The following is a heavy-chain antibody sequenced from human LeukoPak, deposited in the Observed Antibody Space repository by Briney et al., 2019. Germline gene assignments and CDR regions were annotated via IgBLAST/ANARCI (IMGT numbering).Heavy chain of an antibody. CDR1: GGSFSGYY. CDR2: INHSGST. Sequence: SETLSLTCAVYGGSFSGYYWSLIRQPPGKGLEWIGEINHSGSTNYNPSLKSRVTISVDTSKNQFSLKLSSVTAADTAVYYCAKVADSSGQNWGYYYYGMDVWGQGTTVTVSS. V-gene: IGHV4-34*01. CDR3: AKVADSSGQNWGYYYYGMDV. J-gene: IGHJ6*02. D-gene: IGHD3-22*01.